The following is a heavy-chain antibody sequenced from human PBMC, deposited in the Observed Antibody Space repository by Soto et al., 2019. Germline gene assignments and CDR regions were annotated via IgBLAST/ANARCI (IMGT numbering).Heavy chain of an antibody. CDR1: GYSFDNYW. CDR2: IYPGDSDR. V-gene: IGHV5-51*01. CDR3: VRYGSRDYYYGMDV. Sequence: PGESLKISCKGSGYSFDNYWIGWVRQMPGKGLEWMAIIYPGDSDRRYSPSFPGQVTISADQSISNAYLQSCNVKASDTSNPFCVRYGSRDYYYGMDVWGQGTTVTVSS. D-gene: IGHD3-10*01. J-gene: IGHJ6*02.